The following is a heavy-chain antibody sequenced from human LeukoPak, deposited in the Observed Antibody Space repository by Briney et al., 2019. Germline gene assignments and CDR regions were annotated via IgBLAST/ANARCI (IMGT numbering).Heavy chain of an antibody. CDR2: ISSSSSYI. J-gene: IGHJ6*02. CDR1: GLTFSSYS. Sequence: GGSLRLSCAASGLTFSSYSMNWVRQAPGKGLEWVSSISSSSSYIYYADSVKGRFTISRDNAKNSLYLQMNSLRAEDTAVYYCARDWGWNSNYYYYGMDVWGQGTTVTVSS. D-gene: IGHD1-7*01. V-gene: IGHV3-21*01. CDR3: ARDWGWNSNYYYYGMDV.